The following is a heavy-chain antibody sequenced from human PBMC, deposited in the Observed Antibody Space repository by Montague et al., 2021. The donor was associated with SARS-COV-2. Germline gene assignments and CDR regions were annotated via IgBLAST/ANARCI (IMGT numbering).Heavy chain of an antibody. D-gene: IGHD6-19*01. V-gene: IGHV4-59*08. CDR2: VYYSGST. J-gene: IGHJ4*02. CDR1: GGSISDYY. CDR3: ATTPSDRSGWALDY. Sequence: SETLSLTCSVSGGSISDYYWSWIRQPPGKGLEWIGHVYYSGSTTYKHSLKSRVTIAVDTAKYQLSLKLSSVTAAAAAAYYCATTPSDRSGWALDYWGQGTLVTVSS.